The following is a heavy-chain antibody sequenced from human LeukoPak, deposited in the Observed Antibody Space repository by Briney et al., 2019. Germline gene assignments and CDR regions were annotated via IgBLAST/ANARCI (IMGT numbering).Heavy chain of an antibody. D-gene: IGHD4-17*01. CDR3: ARDYADYSYYFDY. CDR2: INSDGSST. Sequence: GGSLRLSCAASGFTFSSYWMHWVRRAPGKGLVWVSRINSDGSSTSYADSVKGRFTISRDNAKNTLYLQMNSLRAEDTAVYYCARDYADYSYYFDYWGQGTLVTVSS. V-gene: IGHV3-74*01. CDR1: GFTFSSYW. J-gene: IGHJ4*02.